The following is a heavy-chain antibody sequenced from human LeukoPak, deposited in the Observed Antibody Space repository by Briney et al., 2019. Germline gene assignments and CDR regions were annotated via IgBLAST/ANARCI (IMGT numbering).Heavy chain of an antibody. D-gene: IGHD4-23*01. CDR2: IYYSGST. CDR3: ARGNDYGGNSDFHQVDY. J-gene: IGHJ4*02. Sequence: PSETLSLTCTVSGGSISSSSYYWGWIRQPPGKGLERIGRIYYSGSTYYNPSLKSRVTISVDTSKNQFSLKLSSVTAADTAVYYCARGNDYGGNSDFHQVDYWGQGTLVTVSS. CDR1: GGSISSSSYY. V-gene: IGHV4-39*01.